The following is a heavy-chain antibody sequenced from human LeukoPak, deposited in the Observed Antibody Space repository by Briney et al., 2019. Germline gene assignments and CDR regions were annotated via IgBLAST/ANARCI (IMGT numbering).Heavy chain of an antibody. CDR3: ARDQATSGGGLDS. V-gene: IGHV3-53*01. J-gene: IGHJ4*02. Sequence: GGSLRLSCAASGFTVSGTHMSCVRQAPGKGLEWVSAIYTGGTTYYSDSVEGRFTISRDKSKNTLYLQMDSLRVEDTAVYYCARDQATSGGGLDSWGQGTLVTVSS. CDR1: GFTVSGTH. D-gene: IGHD3-16*01. CDR2: IYTGGTT.